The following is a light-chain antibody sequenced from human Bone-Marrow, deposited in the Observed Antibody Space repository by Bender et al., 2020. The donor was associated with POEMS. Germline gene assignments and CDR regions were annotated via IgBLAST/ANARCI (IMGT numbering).Light chain of an antibody. CDR2: EVS. Sequence: QSALTQPASVSGSPGQSITISCTGTSSDVGGYNYVSWYQQHPDKPPKLMIYEVSNRPSRVSNRFSGSKSGNTASLTISGLQAEDEADYYCSSYTSGNTPYVFGTRTKVTVL. V-gene: IGLV2-14*01. CDR1: SSDVGGYNY. J-gene: IGLJ1*01. CDR3: SSYTSGNTPYV.